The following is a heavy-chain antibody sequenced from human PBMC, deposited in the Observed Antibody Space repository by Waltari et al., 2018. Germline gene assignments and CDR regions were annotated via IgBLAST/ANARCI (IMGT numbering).Heavy chain of an antibody. Sequence: EVQLVESGGVVVQPGGSLRLSCAASGFTFDDYAMTWVRQAPGKGLEWVSLISWDGGSTYYADSVKGRFTISRDNSKNSLYLQMNSLRAEDTALYYCAKPYRAGTGAFDIWGQGTMVTVSS. CDR3: AKPYRAGTGAFDI. J-gene: IGHJ3*02. D-gene: IGHD3-16*01. V-gene: IGHV3-43D*04. CDR1: GFTFDDYA. CDR2: ISWDGGST.